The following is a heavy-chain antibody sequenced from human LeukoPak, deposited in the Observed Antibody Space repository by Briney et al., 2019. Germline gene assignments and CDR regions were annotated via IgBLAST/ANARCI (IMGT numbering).Heavy chain of an antibody. V-gene: IGHV3-66*02. Sequence: PGGSLRFSCAASGFTVSNNYMSWVRQAPGKGLEWVSVIYSGGTTYYADSVKGRFTISRDNSKNTLYLQMNSLRTEDTAVYYCARAPMTTVTTSDYWGQGTLVTVSS. CDR3: ARAPMTTVTTSDY. J-gene: IGHJ4*02. D-gene: IGHD4-11*01. CDR1: GFTVSNNY. CDR2: IYSGGTT.